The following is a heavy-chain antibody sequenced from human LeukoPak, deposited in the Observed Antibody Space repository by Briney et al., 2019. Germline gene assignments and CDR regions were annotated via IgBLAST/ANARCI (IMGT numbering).Heavy chain of an antibody. CDR3: ARATSYKRQANKQRGGEFDY. J-gene: IGHJ4*02. CDR2: ISHSGRT. D-gene: IGHD5-24*01. CDR1: GDSINSNPFY. Sequence: PSETLSLTCTVSGDSINSNPFYWGWIRQPPGKGLEWIGSISHSGRTYYNPSLKSRVTISVDTSNNQFSLKLSSVTAADTAVYYCARATSYKRQANKQRGGEFDYWGQGTLVTVSS. V-gene: IGHV4-39*07.